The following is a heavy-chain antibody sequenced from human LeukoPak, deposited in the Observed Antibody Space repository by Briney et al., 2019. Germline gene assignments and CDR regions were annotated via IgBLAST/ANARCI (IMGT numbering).Heavy chain of an antibody. D-gene: IGHD2-2*01. Sequence: GGSLRLSCAASGLTFNTYGMHWVRQAPGKGLEWVAVISYDGSNKYYTDSVKGRFSISRDNSKNSLFLQMNSLRADDTAVYYCARAYAGYCSTTSCYGALGYWGQGTLVTVSS. CDR1: GLTFNTYG. V-gene: IGHV3-30*12. CDR2: ISYDGSNK. CDR3: ARAYAGYCSTTSCYGALGY. J-gene: IGHJ4*02.